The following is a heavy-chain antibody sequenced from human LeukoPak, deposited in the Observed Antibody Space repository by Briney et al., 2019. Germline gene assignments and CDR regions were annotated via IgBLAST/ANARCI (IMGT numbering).Heavy chain of an antibody. CDR2: IYYSGST. J-gene: IGHJ6*03. CDR3: ARGYYGSGSYLFYYYYYMDV. V-gene: IGHV4-39*07. CDR1: GGSISSSSYY. Sequence: TSETLSLTCTVSGGSISSSSYYWGWIRQPPGKGLEWIGSIYYSGSTYYNPSLKSRVTISVDTSKNQFSLKLSSVTAADTAVYYCARGYYGSGSYLFYYYYYMDVWGKGTTVTISS. D-gene: IGHD3-10*01.